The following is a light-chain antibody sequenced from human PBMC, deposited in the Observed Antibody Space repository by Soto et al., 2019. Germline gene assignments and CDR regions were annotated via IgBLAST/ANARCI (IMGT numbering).Light chain of an antibody. CDR2: WAS. CDR3: QQYYSAPPGT. V-gene: IGKV4-1*01. Sequence: DIVVTQSPDSLAVSLGERATINCKSSQSVLYSSNEKNYLAWYQQKPRQPPKLLIYWASNRESGVPARFSGSGSGTDFTLTIRRPQAEDVAVYSCQQYYSAPPGTFGQGTKVDIK. CDR1: QSVLYSSNEKNY. J-gene: IGKJ1*01.